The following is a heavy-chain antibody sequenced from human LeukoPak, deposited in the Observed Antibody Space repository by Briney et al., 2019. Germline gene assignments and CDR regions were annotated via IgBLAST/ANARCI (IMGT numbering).Heavy chain of an antibody. V-gene: IGHV1-2*02. CDR1: GYTFTGYY. D-gene: IGHD6-19*01. Sequence: ASVKVSCKASGYTFTGYYMHWVRQAPGQGLEWMGWINPNSGGTNYAQKFQGRVTMTRDTSISTAYMELSRLRSDDTAVYYCASHSWEFQWLVRNDAFDIWGQGTMVTVSS. CDR2: INPNSGGT. J-gene: IGHJ3*02. CDR3: ASHSWEFQWLVRNDAFDI.